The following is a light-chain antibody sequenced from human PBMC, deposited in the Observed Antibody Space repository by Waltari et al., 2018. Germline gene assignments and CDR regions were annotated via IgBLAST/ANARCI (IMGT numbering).Light chain of an antibody. CDR2: GKN. CDR3: NSRDSNGNPFV. Sequence: SSELTQDPAVSVALGQTVRITCPGDSLSYYSAYWYRQKPGQAPLLVMYGKNNRPSGIPDRFSGSYSGDTASLTITGAQAEDEADYYCNSRDSNGNPFVFGPATKVTVL. V-gene: IGLV3-19*01. J-gene: IGLJ1*01. CDR1: SLSYYS.